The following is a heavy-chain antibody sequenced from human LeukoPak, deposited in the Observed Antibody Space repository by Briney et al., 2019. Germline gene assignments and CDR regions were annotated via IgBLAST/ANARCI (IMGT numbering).Heavy chain of an antibody. CDR2: IRPSGDNT. CDR3: AKITTWFGELSRAFDI. CDR1: GFTFSSYD. V-gene: IGHV3-23*01. Sequence: PGGSLRLSCAASGFTFSSYDMTWVRQAPGRGLEWVSSIRPSGDNTYYGDSVKGRFTISRDNSKNTVYLQMNSLRAEDTAVYYCAKITTWFGELSRAFDIWGQGTMVTVSS. D-gene: IGHD3-10*01. J-gene: IGHJ3*02.